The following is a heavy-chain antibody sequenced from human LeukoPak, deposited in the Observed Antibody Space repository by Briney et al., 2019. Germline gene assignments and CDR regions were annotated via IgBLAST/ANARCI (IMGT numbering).Heavy chain of an antibody. CDR2: ISSSSSYI. V-gene: IGHV3-21*01. D-gene: IGHD1-7*01. J-gene: IGHJ3*02. CDR3: ARDLAGTTDAFDI. CDR1: GFTFSSYS. Sequence: GGSLRLSCAASGFTFSSYSMNWVRQAPGKGLEWVSSISSSSSYIYYADSVKGRFTISRDNAKNSPYLQMNSLRAEDTAVYYCARDLAGTTDAFDIWGQGTMVTVSS.